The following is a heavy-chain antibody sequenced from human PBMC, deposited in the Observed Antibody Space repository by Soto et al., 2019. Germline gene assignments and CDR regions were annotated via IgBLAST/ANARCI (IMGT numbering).Heavy chain of an antibody. Sequence: PGGSLRLSCAASGFTFSSYSMNWVRQAPGKGLEWVSSISSSSSYIYYADSVKGRFTISRDNAKNSLYLQMNSLRAEDTALYYCAKDIVGYDFWSGYPKFDYWGQGTLVTVSS. CDR3: AKDIVGYDFWSGYPKFDY. D-gene: IGHD3-3*01. V-gene: IGHV3-21*04. CDR1: GFTFSSYS. J-gene: IGHJ4*02. CDR2: ISSSSSYI.